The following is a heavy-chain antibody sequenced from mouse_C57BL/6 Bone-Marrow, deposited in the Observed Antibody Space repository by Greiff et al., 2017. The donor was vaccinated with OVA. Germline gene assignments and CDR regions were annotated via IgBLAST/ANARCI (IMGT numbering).Heavy chain of an antibody. J-gene: IGHJ1*03. D-gene: IGHD1-1*01. CDR1: GFSLTSYG. Sequence: VQLQQSGPGLVQPSQSLSITCTVSGFSLTSYGVHWVRQSPGKGLEWLGVIWRGGSTDYNAAFMSRLSITKDNSKSQVFFKMNSLQADDTAIYYCAKNSPYTTVVARWYFDVWGTGTTVTVSS. CDR3: AKNSPYTTVVARWYFDV. V-gene: IGHV2-5*01. CDR2: IWRGGST.